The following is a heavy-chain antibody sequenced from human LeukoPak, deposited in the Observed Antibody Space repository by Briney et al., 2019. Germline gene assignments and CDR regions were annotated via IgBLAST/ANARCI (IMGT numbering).Heavy chain of an antibody. CDR3: ARVGYCTNGVCSQRIFDY. Sequence: KPSETLSLTCTVSGGSISSSSYYWGWIRQPPGKGLEWIGSIYYSGSTYYNPSLKSRVTISVDTSKNQFSLKLSSVTAADTAVYYCARVGYCTNGVCSQRIFDYWGQGTLVTVSS. CDR2: IYYSGST. J-gene: IGHJ4*02. V-gene: IGHV4-39*01. D-gene: IGHD2-8*01. CDR1: GGSISSSSYY.